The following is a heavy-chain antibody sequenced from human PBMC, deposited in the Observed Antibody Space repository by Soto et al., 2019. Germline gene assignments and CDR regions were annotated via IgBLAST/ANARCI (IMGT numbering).Heavy chain of an antibody. Sequence: EVQLVESGGGLVKPGGSLRLSCAASGFTFSSYSMNWVRQAPGKGLEWVSSISSSSSYIYYADSVKGRFTISRDNAKNSLYLQMNSLRAEDTAVYYCARDDNIAAAGLMNYWGQGTLVTVSS. J-gene: IGHJ4*02. D-gene: IGHD6-13*01. CDR3: ARDDNIAAAGLMNY. CDR1: GFTFSSYS. CDR2: ISSSSSYI. V-gene: IGHV3-21*01.